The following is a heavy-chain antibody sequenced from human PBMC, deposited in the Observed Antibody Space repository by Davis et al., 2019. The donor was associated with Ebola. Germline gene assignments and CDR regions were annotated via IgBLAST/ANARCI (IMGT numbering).Heavy chain of an antibody. CDR3: ASSSIAARPGYYYGMDV. J-gene: IGHJ6*02. V-gene: IGHV3-21*01. D-gene: IGHD6-6*01. CDR2: ISSSSSYI. CDR1: GFTFSSYS. Sequence: GESLTISCAASGFTFSSYSMNWVRQAPGKGLEWVSSISSSSSYIYYADSVKGRFTISRDNAKNSLYLQMNSLRAEDTAVYYCASSSIAARPGYYYGMDVWGQGTTVTVSS.